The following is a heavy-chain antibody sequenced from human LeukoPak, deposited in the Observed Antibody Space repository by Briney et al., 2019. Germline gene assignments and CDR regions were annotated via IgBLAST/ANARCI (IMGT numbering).Heavy chain of an antibody. CDR3: ARGQYYYDSSGSFPFDY. Sequence: GASVKVSCKASGYTFTSYDINWVRQATGQGLEWMGWMNPNSGNTGYAQKFRGRVTMTRNTSISTAYVELSSLRSEDTAVYYCARGQYYYDSSGSFPFDYWGQGTLVTVSS. V-gene: IGHV1-8*01. D-gene: IGHD3-22*01. J-gene: IGHJ4*02. CDR2: MNPNSGNT. CDR1: GYTFTSYD.